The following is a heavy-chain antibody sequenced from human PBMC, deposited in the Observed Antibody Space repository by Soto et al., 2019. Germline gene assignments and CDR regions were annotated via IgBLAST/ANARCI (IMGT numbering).Heavy chain of an antibody. V-gene: IGHV1-24*01. J-gene: IGHJ3*02. D-gene: IGHD6-19*01. CDR3: ATQWLVHNDAFDI. CDR2: FDPEDGET. CDR1: GYTLTELS. Sequence: ASVKVSCKVSGYTLTELSMHWVRQAPGKGLEWMGGFDPEDGETIYAQKFQVRVTITEDTSTDTAYMELSSLRSEDTAVYYCATQWLVHNDAFDIWGQGTMVTVS.